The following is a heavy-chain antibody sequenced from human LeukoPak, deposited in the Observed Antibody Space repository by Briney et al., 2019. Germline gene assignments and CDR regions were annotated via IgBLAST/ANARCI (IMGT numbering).Heavy chain of an antibody. CDR1: GFTFSSYG. V-gene: IGHV3-30*02. Sequence: PGGSLRLSCAASGFTFSSYGMHWVRQAPGKGLEWVAFIRYDGSNKYYADSVKGRFTISRDNAKNSLYLQMNSLRAEDTAVYYCASKQQLVRDYWGQGTLVTVSS. D-gene: IGHD6-13*01. J-gene: IGHJ4*02. CDR2: IRYDGSNK. CDR3: ASKQQLVRDY.